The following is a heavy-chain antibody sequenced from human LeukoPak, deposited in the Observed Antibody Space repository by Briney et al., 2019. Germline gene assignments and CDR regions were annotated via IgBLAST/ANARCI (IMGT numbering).Heavy chain of an antibody. J-gene: IGHJ4*02. CDR1: GGSISRYY. D-gene: IGHD2-2*01. V-gene: IGHV4-59*01. CDR2: IYYSGST. CDR3: AREPAVSPFDY. Sequence: PSETLSLTCTVSGGSISRYYWSWIRQPPGKGLEWIAYIYYSGSTNYNPSLKSRVTISVDTSKNQFSLKLSSVTAADTAVYYCAREPAVSPFDYWGQGTLVTVSS.